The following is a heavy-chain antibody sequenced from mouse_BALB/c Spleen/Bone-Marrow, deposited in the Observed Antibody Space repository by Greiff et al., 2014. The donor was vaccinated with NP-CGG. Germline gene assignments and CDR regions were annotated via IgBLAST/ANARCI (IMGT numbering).Heavy chain of an antibody. D-gene: IGHD1-1*01. J-gene: IGHJ1*01. Sequence: ECGGGLVKPGGSLKLSCAASGFTFSSYAMSWVRQTPEKRLEWVATISSGGSYTYYADSVKGRFTISRDTAKNTLYLQMSSLRSEDTAIYYCARQDYYGSSPHWYFDVWGAGTTVTVSS. CDR2: ISSGGSYT. CDR3: ARQDYYGSSPHWYFDV. CDR1: GFTFSSYA. V-gene: IGHV5-9-3*01.